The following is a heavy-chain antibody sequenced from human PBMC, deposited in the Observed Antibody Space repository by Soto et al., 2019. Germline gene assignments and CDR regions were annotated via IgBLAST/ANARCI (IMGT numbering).Heavy chain of an antibody. CDR3: ARGGGGSFNWFDP. CDR2: IYYSGST. Sequence: QLQLQESGPGLVKPSETLSLTCTVSGGSISSSSYYWGWIRQPPGKGLEWIGSIYYSGSTYYNPSLKSRVTISVDTSTTQFSLKLSSVTAADTAVYYCARGGGGSFNWFDPWGQGTLVTVSS. V-gene: IGHV4-39*01. D-gene: IGHD1-26*01. J-gene: IGHJ5*02. CDR1: GGSISSSSYY.